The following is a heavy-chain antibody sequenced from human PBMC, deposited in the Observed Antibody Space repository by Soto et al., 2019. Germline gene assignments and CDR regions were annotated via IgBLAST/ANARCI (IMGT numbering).Heavy chain of an antibody. CDR2: INHSGST. D-gene: IGHD4-17*01. CDR3: ARLKTNYGMDV. Sequence: SETLSLTCTVSGGSISSYYWSWIRQPPGEGLEWIGEINHSGSTNYNPSLKSRVTVSVDTSKNQFSLKLSSVTAADTAVYYCARLKTNYGMDVWGQGTTVTVSS. J-gene: IGHJ6*02. CDR1: GGSISSYY. V-gene: IGHV4-34*01.